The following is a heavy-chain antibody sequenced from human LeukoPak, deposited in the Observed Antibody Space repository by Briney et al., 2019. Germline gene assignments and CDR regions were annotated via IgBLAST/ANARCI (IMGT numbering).Heavy chain of an antibody. Sequence: GESLKISCKGSGYTFTNYWIGWVRQMPGKGLEWMGIIYPGDSDTRYSPSFQGQVTISADKSISTAYLQWSSLKASDTAMYYCARRYYYDSSGYLDYWGQGTLVTVSS. CDR1: GYTFTNYW. CDR3: ARRYYYDSSGYLDY. V-gene: IGHV5-51*01. D-gene: IGHD3-22*01. CDR2: IYPGDSDT. J-gene: IGHJ4*02.